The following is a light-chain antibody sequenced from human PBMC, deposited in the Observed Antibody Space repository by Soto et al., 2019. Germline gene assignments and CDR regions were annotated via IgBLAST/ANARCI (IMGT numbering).Light chain of an antibody. Sequence: DIVMTQSPDSLSVSLGERATINCKSSRSILSSSNNKNFLAWYQQKPCQPPRPLIYWASTRQSGVPDRCSGNGFGTDFTLTISSLQAEDVAVYYYQKYYSSPFTIGPVTKVDIK. CDR3: QKYYSSPFT. J-gene: IGKJ3*01. CDR1: RSILSSSNNKNF. V-gene: IGKV4-1*01. CDR2: WAS.